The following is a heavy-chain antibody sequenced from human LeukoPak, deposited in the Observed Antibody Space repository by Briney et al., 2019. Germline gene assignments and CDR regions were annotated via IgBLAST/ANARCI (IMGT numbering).Heavy chain of an antibody. V-gene: IGHV3-30-3*01. CDR1: GFTFSSYA. J-gene: IGHJ4*02. CDR2: ISYDGSNK. CDR3: AREWWSGSYDFDY. D-gene: IGHD1-26*01. Sequence: PEGSLRLSCAASGFTFSSYAMHWVRQAPGKGLERVAVISYDGSNKYYADSVKGRFTISRDNSKNTLYLQMNSLRAEDTAVYYCAREWWSGSYDFDYWGQGTLVTVSS.